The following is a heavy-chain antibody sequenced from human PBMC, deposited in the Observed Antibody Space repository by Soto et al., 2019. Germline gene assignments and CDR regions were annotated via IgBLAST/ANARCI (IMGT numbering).Heavy chain of an antibody. D-gene: IGHD1-1*01. J-gene: IGHJ4*02. CDR1: GGSVRSGNYY. CDR3: ARQLIT. Sequence: PSETLSLTCTVAGGSVRSGNYYWTWIRQPPGKGLEWIGYIYYSGTTNYNPSLKSRVTISVDTSKNQFSLKLSSVTAADTAVYYCARQLITWGQGTLVTVSS. V-gene: IGHV4-61*01. CDR2: IYYSGTT.